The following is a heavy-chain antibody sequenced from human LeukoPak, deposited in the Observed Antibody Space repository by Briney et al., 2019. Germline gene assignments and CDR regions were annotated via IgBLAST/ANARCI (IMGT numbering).Heavy chain of an antibody. D-gene: IGHD2-2*03. CDR1: GGSISGYY. V-gene: IGHV4-59*08. J-gene: IGHJ4*02. Sequence: SETLSLTCTVSGGSISGYYWSWIRRPPGKGLEWIGYIYYSGSTYYNPSLKSRVTISVDTSKSQFSLKLSSATAADTAVYYCARMDSSPAGNWGQGTLVTVSS. CDR3: ARMDSSPAGN. CDR2: IYYSGST.